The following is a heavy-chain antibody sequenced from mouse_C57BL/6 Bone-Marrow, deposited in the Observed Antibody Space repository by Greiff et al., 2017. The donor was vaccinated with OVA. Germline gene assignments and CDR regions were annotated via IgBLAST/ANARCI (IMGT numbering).Heavy chain of an antibody. CDR2: ISSGGSYT. CDR3: ARGQLRAY. Sequence: EVQLQQSGGDLVKPGGSLKLSCAASGFTFSSYGMSWVRQTPDKRLEWVATISSGGSYTYYPDSVKGRFTISRDNAKNTLYLQMSSLKSEDTAMYYGARGQLRAYWGQGTLVTVSA. V-gene: IGHV5-6*01. CDR1: GFTFSSYG. D-gene: IGHD3-2*02. J-gene: IGHJ3*01.